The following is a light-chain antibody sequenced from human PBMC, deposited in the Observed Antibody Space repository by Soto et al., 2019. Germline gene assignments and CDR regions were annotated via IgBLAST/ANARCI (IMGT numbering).Light chain of an antibody. CDR3: EQSNKYPLT. J-gene: IGKJ1*01. CDR1: QYIHNY. CDR2: EAA. Sequence: DIQMTQSPSTLSASVGDRVTITCRASQYIHNYLAWYQQKPGEAPKLLIYEAANLESGVPSRFSGSGTGTEITLTINILQADDVATYYCEQSNKYPLTFGHGTRVEI. V-gene: IGKV1-5*03.